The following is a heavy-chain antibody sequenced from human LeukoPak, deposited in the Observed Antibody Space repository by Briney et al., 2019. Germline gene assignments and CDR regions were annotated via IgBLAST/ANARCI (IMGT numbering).Heavy chain of an antibody. V-gene: IGHV1-18*01. CDR3: ARHTLYGSGSYYVYYFDY. Sequence: ASVKVSCTASGYTFTSYGISWVRQAPGQGLEWMGWISAYNGNTNYAQKLQGRVTMTTDTSTSKAYMELRSLRSDDTAVYYCARHTLYGSGSYYVYYFDYWGQGTLVTVSS. CDR1: GYTFTSYG. CDR2: ISAYNGNT. D-gene: IGHD3-10*01. J-gene: IGHJ4*02.